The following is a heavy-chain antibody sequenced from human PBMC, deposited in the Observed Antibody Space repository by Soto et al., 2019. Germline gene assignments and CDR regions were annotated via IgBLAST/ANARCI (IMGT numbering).Heavy chain of an antibody. V-gene: IGHV4-34*04. D-gene: IGHD3-10*01. J-gene: IGHJ4*02. Sequence: SETLSLTCAVYGGSFSDYYWTWFRQPPGEGLEWIGEINHRGSTNQSPSLKSRASISVDMSKNQFSLKLKSVTVADMAVYYCARGVSQGDAPDKYYFDSWGQGTLVTVSS. CDR3: ARGVSQGDAPDKYYFDS. CDR1: GGSFSDYY. CDR2: INHRGST.